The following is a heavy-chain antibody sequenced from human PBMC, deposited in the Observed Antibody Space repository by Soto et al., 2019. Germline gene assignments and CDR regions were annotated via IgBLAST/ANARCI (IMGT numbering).Heavy chain of an antibody. V-gene: IGHV5-10-1*01. CDR2: IDPSDSYT. J-gene: IGHJ6*02. Sequence: GESLKISCKGSGYSFTSYWISWVRQMPGKGLEWMGRIDPSDSYTNYSPSFQGHVTISADKSISTAYLQWSSLKASDTAMYYCARATNIAVAGPYYYYGMDVWGQGTTVTVSS. CDR3: ARATNIAVAGPYYYYGMDV. CDR1: GYSFTSYW. D-gene: IGHD6-19*01.